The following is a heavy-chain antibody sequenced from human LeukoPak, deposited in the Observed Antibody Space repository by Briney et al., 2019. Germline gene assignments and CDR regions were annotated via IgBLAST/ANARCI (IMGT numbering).Heavy chain of an antibody. CDR3: ARDLAMTTVTIDAFDI. CDR2: ISGSDDRT. J-gene: IGHJ3*02. V-gene: IGHV3-23*01. Sequence: GGSLTLSCVASGFTFSTYAMSWVRQAPGKGLEWVSAISGSDDRTWYADSVKGRFAISRDNSKNTLYLQMNSLRAEDTAVYYCARDLAMTTVTIDAFDIWGQGTMVTVSS. D-gene: IGHD4-17*01. CDR1: GFTFSTYA.